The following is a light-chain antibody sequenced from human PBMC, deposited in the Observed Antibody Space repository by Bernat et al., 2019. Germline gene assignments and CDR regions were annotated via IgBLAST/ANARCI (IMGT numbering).Light chain of an antibody. J-gene: IGLJ1*01. CDR1: YNNIGRFNY. V-gene: IGLV2-14*03. CDR2: DVS. Sequence: QSTLTQPASVSGSPGQSITISFTGTYNNIGRFNYVSWYQQHPRLAPKHLISDVSNRPSGVSNRFSGSKSGNTASLTISGLQTEDEADYYYSSYTITNVFVFGTVTKVSVL. CDR3: SSYTITNVFV.